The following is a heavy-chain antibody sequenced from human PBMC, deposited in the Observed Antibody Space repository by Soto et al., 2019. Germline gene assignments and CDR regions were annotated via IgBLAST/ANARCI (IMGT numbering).Heavy chain of an antibody. CDR1: GYTFTSYG. Sequence: ASGKVCCKASGYTFTSYGISWVRQAPGQGLEWMGWISAYNGNTNYAQKLQGRVTMTTDTSTSTAYMELRSLRSDDTAVYYCARGAPIVVVPAANWGWFDPWGQGTLVTVSS. V-gene: IGHV1-18*04. CDR2: ISAYNGNT. D-gene: IGHD2-2*01. CDR3: ARGAPIVVVPAANWGWFDP. J-gene: IGHJ5*02.